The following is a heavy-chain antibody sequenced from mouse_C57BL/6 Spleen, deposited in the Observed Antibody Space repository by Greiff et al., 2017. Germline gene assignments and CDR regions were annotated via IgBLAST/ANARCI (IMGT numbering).Heavy chain of an antibody. V-gene: IGHV1-81*01. J-gene: IGHJ4*01. CDR1: GYTFTSYG. Sequence: VQLQQSGAELARPGASVKLSCKASGYTFTSYGISWVKQRTGQGLEWIGELYPRSGNTYYNEQFKGTATLTADNSSSTAYMELRSLTSEDSAVYFCARQGYYGSSSLYYAMDYWGQGTSVTVSS. CDR2: LYPRSGNT. CDR3: ARQGYYGSSSLYYAMDY. D-gene: IGHD1-1*01.